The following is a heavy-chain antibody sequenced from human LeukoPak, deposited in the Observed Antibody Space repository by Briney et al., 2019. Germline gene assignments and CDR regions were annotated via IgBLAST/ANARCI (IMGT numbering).Heavy chain of an antibody. Sequence: ASVKVSCKASGGTFSSYAISWVRQAPGQGLEWMGGIIPIFGTANYAQKFQGRVTITTDESTSTAYMELSNLRSEDTAVYYCARGPSTTYYDSSGYYLDWGLGTLVTVSS. V-gene: IGHV1-69*05. CDR3: ARGPSTTYYDSSGYYLD. CDR2: IIPIFGTA. D-gene: IGHD3-22*01. J-gene: IGHJ4*02. CDR1: GGTFSSYA.